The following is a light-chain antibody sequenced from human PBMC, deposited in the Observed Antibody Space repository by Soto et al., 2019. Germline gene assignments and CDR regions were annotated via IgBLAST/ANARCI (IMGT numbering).Light chain of an antibody. J-gene: IGKJ1*01. CDR1: QSISSTY. Sequence: EIVLTQSPGTLSLSPGKRVTLSCRASQSISSTYLAWYQQKPGQAPRLLIYGASSRATGIPDRFSGSGSGTDFTLTISRLEPEDFAVYDCQQYYSPPRTFGQGTKVEVQ. CDR3: QQYYSPPRT. CDR2: GAS. V-gene: IGKV3-20*01.